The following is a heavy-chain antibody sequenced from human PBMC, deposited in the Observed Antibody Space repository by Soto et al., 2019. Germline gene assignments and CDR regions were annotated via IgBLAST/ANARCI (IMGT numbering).Heavy chain of an antibody. Sequence: GESLKISCKGSGYSFTSYWIGWVRQMPGKGLEWMGIIYPGDSDTRYSPSFQGQVTISADKSISTAYLQWSSLKASDTAMYYCARLPLIVGATFYYYYGMDVWGQGTTVTVSS. J-gene: IGHJ6*02. CDR3: ARLPLIVGATFYYYYGMDV. V-gene: IGHV5-51*01. CDR1: GYSFTSYW. D-gene: IGHD1-26*01. CDR2: IYPGDSDT.